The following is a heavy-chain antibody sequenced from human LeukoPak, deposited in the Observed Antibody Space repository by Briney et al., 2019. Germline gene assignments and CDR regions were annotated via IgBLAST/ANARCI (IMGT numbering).Heavy chain of an antibody. CDR2: IWYDGSNK. Sequence: PGRSLRLSCAASGFTFSSYGMHWVRQAPGKGLEWVAVIWYDGSNKYYADSVKGRFTISRDNSKTTLYLQMSSLSAEDTAVYYCARASGNSDFWSGLPYYYYYMDVWGKGTTVTVSS. D-gene: IGHD3-3*01. CDR1: GFTFSSYG. CDR3: ARASGNSDFWSGLPYYYYYMDV. V-gene: IGHV3-33*01. J-gene: IGHJ6*03.